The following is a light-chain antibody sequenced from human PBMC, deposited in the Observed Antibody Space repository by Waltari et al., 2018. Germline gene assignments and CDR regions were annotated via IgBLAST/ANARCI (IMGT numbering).Light chain of an antibody. V-gene: IGLV2-14*03. CDR1: STDVGAYDY. Sequence: QSALAQPASVSGSPGQSITISCTGTSTDVGAYDYVSWYQQHPGKAPRLIIYDVNHRPSGLPDRVSGSKSGNTASLSISGLQAEDEADYYCNSFTTSFTFVFGTGTKVTVL. CDR2: DVN. CDR3: NSFTTSFTFV. J-gene: IGLJ1*01.